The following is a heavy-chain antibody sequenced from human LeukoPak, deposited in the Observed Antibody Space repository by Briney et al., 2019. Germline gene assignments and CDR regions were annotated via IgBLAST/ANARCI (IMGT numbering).Heavy chain of an antibody. J-gene: IGHJ4*02. Sequence: SETLSLTCTVSGGSISSYYWSWIRQPPGKGLEWIGYIYYSGSTNYNPSLKSRVTISVDTSKNQFSLKLSSVTAADTAVYYCARRGGSGSFDYWGQGTLVTVSS. D-gene: IGHD1-26*01. CDR3: ARRGGSGSFDY. CDR2: IYYSGST. CDR1: GGSISSYY. V-gene: IGHV4-59*08.